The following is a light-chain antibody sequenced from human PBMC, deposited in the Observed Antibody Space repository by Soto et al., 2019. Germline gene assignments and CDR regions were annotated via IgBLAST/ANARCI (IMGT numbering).Light chain of an antibody. J-gene: IGKJ3*01. CDR1: QSVNSNY. Sequence: EIVLTQSPGTLSVSPGERVTLSCRASQSVNSNYLAWYQQRPGQAPRLLIFGASYRATGIPDRFSGSGSGTDFTLTLGRLEPEDFAVYYCQQYSSSPPEFTFGPGTKVDSK. CDR3: QQYSSSPPEFT. CDR2: GAS. V-gene: IGKV3-20*01.